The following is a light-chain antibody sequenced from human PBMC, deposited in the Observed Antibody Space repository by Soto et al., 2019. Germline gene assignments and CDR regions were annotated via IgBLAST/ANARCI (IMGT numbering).Light chain of an antibody. CDR1: QSISSY. Sequence: DIQMNQSPSSLSASVGDRVTITCRASQSISSYLNWYQQKPGKAPKLLIYAASSLQSGVPSRFSGSGSGTDFTLTIISLQPEDFATYYCQQSYSTPDTFGQGTKLEIK. V-gene: IGKV1-39*01. CDR3: QQSYSTPDT. CDR2: AAS. J-gene: IGKJ2*01.